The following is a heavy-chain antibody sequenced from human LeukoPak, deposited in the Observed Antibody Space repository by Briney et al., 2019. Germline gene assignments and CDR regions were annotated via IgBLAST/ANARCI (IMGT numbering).Heavy chain of an antibody. CDR2: INTGGSSI. CDR3: ARDRANRDYFDY. D-gene: IGHD1/OR15-1a*01. Sequence: GGSLRLSCAASGFTFNNYEMNWVRQAPGKGLEWVSYINTGGSSIHYADSVKGRFTISRDNAKNSLYLQMNSLRAEDTAVYYCARDRANRDYFDYWGQGTLVTVSS. J-gene: IGHJ4*02. CDR1: GFTFNNYE. V-gene: IGHV3-48*03.